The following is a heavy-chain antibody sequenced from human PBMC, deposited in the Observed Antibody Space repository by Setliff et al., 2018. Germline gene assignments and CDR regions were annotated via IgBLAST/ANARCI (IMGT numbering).Heavy chain of an antibody. CDR3: ARDRTAYSYGLDV. V-gene: IGHV4-59*01. J-gene: IGHJ6*02. D-gene: IGHD5-18*01. CDR1: GGSISPYF. CDR2: IYHNGNT. Sequence: SETLSHTCTVSGGSISPYFWSWIRQPSGKGLEWIGYIYHNGNTNFNPSLKSRVNMSVDTSKNQIALNLKSVTAADTAVYYCARDRTAYSYGLDVWGQGTTVTVSS.